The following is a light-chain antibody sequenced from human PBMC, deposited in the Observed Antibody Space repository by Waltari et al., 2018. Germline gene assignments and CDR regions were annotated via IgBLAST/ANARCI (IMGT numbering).Light chain of an antibody. CDR2: DVS. Sequence: QSALTQPASVSGSPGQSITISCTGTSRDVGGYNYVSWYQQHPGKAPNLIIYDVSKRPSGVSNRFSGSKSGNTASLTISGLQAEDEADYYCSSYAGGTTFVFGGGTKLTVL. CDR1: SRDVGGYNY. V-gene: IGLV2-23*02. CDR3: SSYAGGTTFV. J-gene: IGLJ2*01.